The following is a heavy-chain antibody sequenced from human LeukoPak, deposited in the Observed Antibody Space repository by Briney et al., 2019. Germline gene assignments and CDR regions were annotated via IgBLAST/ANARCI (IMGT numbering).Heavy chain of an antibody. J-gene: IGHJ4*02. V-gene: IGHV4-59*12. CDR3: ARDQSHSSSWYD. D-gene: IGHD6-13*01. CDR1: GGSISSYY. CDR2: IYYSGST. Sequence: SETLSLTCTVFGGSISSYYWSWIRQPPGKGLEWIGYIYYSGSTNYNPSLKSRVTISVDTSKNQFSLKLSSVTAADTAVYYCARDQSHSSSWYDWGQGTLVTVSS.